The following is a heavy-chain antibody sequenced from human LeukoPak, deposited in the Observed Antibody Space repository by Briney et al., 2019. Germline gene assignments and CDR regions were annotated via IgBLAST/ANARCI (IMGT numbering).Heavy chain of an antibody. J-gene: IGHJ6*02. Sequence: GGSLRLSCAASGFIVSNYAMSWVRQAPGKGLEWVSSISVSGSSTYYADSVKGRFTLSRDISKNTLYLQMNSLRAEDTAVYYCARDVPFGGVWGQGTTVTVSS. V-gene: IGHV3-23*01. D-gene: IGHD3-10*01. CDR3: ARDVPFGGV. CDR2: ISVSGSST. CDR1: GFIVSNYA.